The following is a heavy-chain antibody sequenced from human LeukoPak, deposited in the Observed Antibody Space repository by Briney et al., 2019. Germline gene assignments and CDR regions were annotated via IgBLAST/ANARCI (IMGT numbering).Heavy chain of an antibody. J-gene: IGHJ4*02. CDR2: IYYSGST. D-gene: IGHD2-21*02. CDR1: GGSISSGGYY. Sequence: SETLSLTCTVSGGSISSGGYYWSWIRQHPGKGLEWIGYIYYSGSTYYNPSLKSRVTISVDTSKNQFSLKLSSVTAADTAVYYCARGRVVVTAIDYWGQGTPVTVSS. V-gene: IGHV4-31*03. CDR3: ARGRVVVTAIDY.